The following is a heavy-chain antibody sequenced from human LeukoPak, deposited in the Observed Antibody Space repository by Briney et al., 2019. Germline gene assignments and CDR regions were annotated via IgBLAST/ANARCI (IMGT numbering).Heavy chain of an antibody. J-gene: IGHJ5*02. Sequence: PSETLSLTCAVYGGSSSGYYWSWIRQPPGKGLEWIGEINHSGSTNYNPSLKSRVTISVDTSKNQFSLKLSSVTAADTAVYYCARRGDQLLSRSWFDHWGQGTLVTVSS. D-gene: IGHD2-2*01. CDR3: ARRGDQLLSRSWFDH. CDR1: GGSSSGYY. V-gene: IGHV4-34*01. CDR2: INHSGST.